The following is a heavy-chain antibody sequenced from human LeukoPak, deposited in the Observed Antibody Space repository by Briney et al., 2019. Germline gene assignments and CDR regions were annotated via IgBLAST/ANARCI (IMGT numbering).Heavy chain of an antibody. CDR1: GYIFTTYY. V-gene: IGHV1-46*01. CDR2: IDPSGGST. Sequence: ASVKVSCKASGYIFTTYYMHWVRQAPGQGLEWMGIIDPSGGSTSYAQKFQGRVTMTRDTSPSTVYMELSSLRSDDTAVYYCARLSQQTFDIWGQGTLVTVSS. CDR3: ARLSQQTFDI. J-gene: IGHJ3*02.